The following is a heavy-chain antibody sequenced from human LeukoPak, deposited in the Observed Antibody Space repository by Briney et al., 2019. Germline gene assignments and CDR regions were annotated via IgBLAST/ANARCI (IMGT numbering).Heavy chain of an antibody. CDR2: ISYDGSNK. J-gene: IGHJ1*01. V-gene: IGHV3-30-3*01. D-gene: IGHD3-22*01. CDR1: GFTFSSYA. CDR3: ARPDLEEDSSGHSRYFQH. Sequence: PGGSLRLSCAASGFTFSSYAMHWVRQAPGKGLEWVAVISYDGSNKYYADSVKGRFTISRDNSKNTLYLQMNSLRAEDTAVYYCARPDLEEDSSGHSRYFQHWGQGTLVTVSS.